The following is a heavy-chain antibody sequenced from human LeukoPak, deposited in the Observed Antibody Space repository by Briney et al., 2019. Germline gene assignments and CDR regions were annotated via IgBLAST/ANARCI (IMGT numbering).Heavy chain of an antibody. J-gene: IGHJ4*02. V-gene: IGHV4-59*08. CDR3: ARSHVDTAMVTDY. Sequence: PSETLSLTCTVSGGSISSYYWSWLRQPPGKGLEGIGYIYYSGSTNYNPSLKSRVTISVDTSKNQFSLKLSSVTAADTAVYYCARSHVDTAMVTDYWGQGTLVTVSS. CDR1: GGSISSYY. CDR2: IYYSGST. D-gene: IGHD5-18*01.